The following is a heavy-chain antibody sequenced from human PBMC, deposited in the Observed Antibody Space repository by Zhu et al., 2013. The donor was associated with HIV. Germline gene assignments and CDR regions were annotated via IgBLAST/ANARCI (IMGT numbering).Heavy chain of an antibody. D-gene: IGHD5-18*01. Sequence: QVQLVQSGAEVKKPGSSVKVSCKASGGTFSSYAISWVRQAPGQGLEWMGGIIPIFGTANYAQKFQGRVTITADKSTSTAYMELSSLRSEDTAVYYCARDTPASVLGGYSYGYDYWGQGTLVTVSS. CDR2: IIPIFGTA. CDR3: ARDTPASVLGGYSYGYDY. CDR1: GGTFSSYA. V-gene: IGHV1-69*06. J-gene: IGHJ4*02.